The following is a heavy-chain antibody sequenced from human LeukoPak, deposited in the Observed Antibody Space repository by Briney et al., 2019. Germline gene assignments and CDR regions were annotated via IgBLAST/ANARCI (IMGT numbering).Heavy chain of an antibody. CDR1: GFTFSSYA. CDR3: ARGGDGDYGEDY. V-gene: IGHV3-23*01. J-gene: IGHJ4*02. CDR2: ISGSGGST. Sequence: PGGSLRLSCAASGFTFSSYAMSWVRQAPGKGLEWVSAISGSGGSTYYADSVKGRFTISRDNSKNMLYLQMNSLRAEDTAVYYCARGGDGDYGEDYWGQGTLVTVSS. D-gene: IGHD4-17*01.